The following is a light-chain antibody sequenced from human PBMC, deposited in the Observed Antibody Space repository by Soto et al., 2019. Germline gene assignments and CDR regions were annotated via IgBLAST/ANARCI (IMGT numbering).Light chain of an antibody. CDR3: CSYAGSSTVV. CDR1: SSDVWSYNL. J-gene: IGLJ2*01. Sequence: QSALTQPASVSGSPGQSITISCTGTSSDVWSYNLVSWYQQHPGKAPKLMIYEGSKRPSGVSNRFSGSKSGNTASLTISGLQAEDEADYYCCSYAGSSTVVFGGGTELTVL. CDR2: EGS. V-gene: IGLV2-23*01.